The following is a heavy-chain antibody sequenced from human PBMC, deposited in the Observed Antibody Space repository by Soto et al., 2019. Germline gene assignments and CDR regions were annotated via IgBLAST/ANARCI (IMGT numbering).Heavy chain of an antibody. Sequence: QVQLVQSGAEVKKPGSSVKVSCKASGGTFSRYAVSWVRQAPGHGLEWMGGIIPGLGTINYAQKFQGRVTITADESTSTAYMELSSLRSEDTAVYYCARDGLIRGAIIGNFDYWGQGTLVTVSS. CDR2: IIPGLGTI. V-gene: IGHV1-69*01. CDR3: ARDGLIRGAIIGNFDY. D-gene: IGHD3-10*01. J-gene: IGHJ4*02. CDR1: GGTFSRYA.